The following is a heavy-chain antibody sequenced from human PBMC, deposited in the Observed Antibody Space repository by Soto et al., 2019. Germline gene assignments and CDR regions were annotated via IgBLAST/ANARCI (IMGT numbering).Heavy chain of an antibody. J-gene: IGHJ4*02. V-gene: IGHV4-4*02. Sequence: QVQLQESGPGLVKPSGTLSLTCAVSGDSITSSNWWSWVRQAPGKGLEGIGELYHSGATTYNPSPWSRAPISVDPANNHFSPTLPSVTAAGTAVYFCARDLGTGTDFWGRGTLVTVAS. CDR2: LYHSGAT. CDR3: ARDLGTGTDF. D-gene: IGHD1-1*01. CDR1: GDSITSSNW.